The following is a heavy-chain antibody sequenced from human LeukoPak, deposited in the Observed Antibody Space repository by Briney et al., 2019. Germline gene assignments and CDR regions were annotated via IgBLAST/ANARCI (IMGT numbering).Heavy chain of an antibody. CDR1: GYSFTSYW. CDR3: ARKVGAYWI. J-gene: IGHJ4*02. V-gene: IGHV5-51*01. CDR2: IYPGDSNP. D-gene: IGHD1-26*01. Sequence: GESLKISCKASGYSFTSYWIGWVRQMPGKGLEWMGLIYPGDSNPIYSPPFQGQATMSAAKSIRTAYLQWSSLKASAPPMYYCARKVGAYWICGQGTLVTASS.